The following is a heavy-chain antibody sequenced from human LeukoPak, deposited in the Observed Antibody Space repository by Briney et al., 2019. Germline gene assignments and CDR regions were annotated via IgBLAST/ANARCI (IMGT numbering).Heavy chain of an antibody. Sequence: GGSLTLSCEDSGFTFRSYEMNWVRQAPGKGLEWIAYLSSSGSAFSYADSVKGRFTIARDNAKNSVYLEMNSLRADDTAVYYCAKSWCETICYGIYDWGQGTLVTVS. V-gene: IGHV3-48*03. CDR1: GFTFRSYE. CDR2: LSSSGSAF. J-gene: IGHJ4*02. CDR3: AKSWCETICYGIYD. D-gene: IGHD2-2*01.